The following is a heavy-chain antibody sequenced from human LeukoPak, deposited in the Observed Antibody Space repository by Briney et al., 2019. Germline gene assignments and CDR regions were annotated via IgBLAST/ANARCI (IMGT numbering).Heavy chain of an antibody. CDR1: GFTVSSNY. V-gene: IGHV3-66*01. D-gene: IGHD5-24*01. J-gene: IGHJ4*02. CDR3: GESSLTYKGGD. CDR2: IYSGGST. Sequence: GGSLRLSCAASGFTVSSNYMSWVRQAPGKGLEWVSVIYSGGSTYYADSVKGRFTISRDNSKNTLYLQMNSLRAEDTAVYYCGESSLTYKGGDWGQGTLVTVSS.